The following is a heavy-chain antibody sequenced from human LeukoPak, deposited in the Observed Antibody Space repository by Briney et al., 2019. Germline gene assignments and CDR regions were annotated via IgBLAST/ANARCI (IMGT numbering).Heavy chain of an antibody. D-gene: IGHD1-1*01. CDR2: IRYDATNK. CDR3: TKDLGTRSVRDGFDI. J-gene: IGHJ3*02. CDR1: GFNFSNYG. V-gene: IGHV3-30*02. Sequence: PGGSLRLSCAASGFNFSNYGMHWVRQAPGEGLQWVAFIRYDATNKQYVDSVKGRFAISRDNSKKTLSLQMNSLRAEDTAVYYCTKDLGTRSVRDGFDIWGHGTMVMVSS.